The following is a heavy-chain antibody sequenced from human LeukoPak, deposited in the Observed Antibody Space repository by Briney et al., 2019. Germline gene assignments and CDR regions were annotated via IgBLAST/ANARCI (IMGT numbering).Heavy chain of an antibody. V-gene: IGHV3-23*01. CDR1: GFTFSSYA. CDR2: ISGSGGST. J-gene: IGHJ4*02. Sequence: GGSLRLSCAASGFTFSSYAMSWVRQAPGKGLEWVSAISGSGGSTYYADSVKGRFTISRDNSKNTLYLQMNSLRAEDTAVYYCAKVLGVVVVITMDFDYWGQGTLVTVSS. CDR3: AKVLGVVVVITMDFDY. D-gene: IGHD3-22*01.